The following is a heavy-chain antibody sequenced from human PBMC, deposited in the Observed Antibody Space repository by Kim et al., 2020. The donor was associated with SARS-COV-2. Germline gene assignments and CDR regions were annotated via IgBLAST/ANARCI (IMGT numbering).Heavy chain of an antibody. D-gene: IGHD6-13*01. J-gene: IGHJ4*02. CDR3: AIQTGSSGWYY. CDR1: GGSFSSASYY. Sequence: SETLSLTFTVSGGSFSSASYYRGWIRQPPGKGLEWIASISYSGSTYYNPSLNSRVGISIDTSTNQFSVRLSAVIAADTAVYYCAIQTGSSGWYYWGQGTL. V-gene: IGHV4-39*01. CDR2: ISYSGST.